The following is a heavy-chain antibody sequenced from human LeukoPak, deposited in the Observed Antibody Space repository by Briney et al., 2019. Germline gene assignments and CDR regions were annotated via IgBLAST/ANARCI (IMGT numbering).Heavy chain of an antibody. CDR1: GFTFSDSY. D-gene: IGHD3-10*01. V-gene: IGHV3-53*01. CDR3: ARSLRVRGVPDYMDV. CDR2: IYKNAIT. J-gene: IGHJ6*03. Sequence: GGSLRLSCAASGFTFSDSYMTWVRQAPGKGLEWVSVIYKNAITYYADTVKGRFTISRDNSKNTLYLQMNSLRADDTAVYYCARSLRVRGVPDYMDVWGKGTTVTISS.